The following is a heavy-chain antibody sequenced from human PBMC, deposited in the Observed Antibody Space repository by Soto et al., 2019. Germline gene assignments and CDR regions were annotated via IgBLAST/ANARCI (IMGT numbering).Heavy chain of an antibody. CDR3: ASTSH. J-gene: IGHJ4*02. V-gene: IGHV3-33*01. CDR2: IWYDGSNK. Sequence: QVQLVESGGGVVHPGRSLRLSCAASGITFSSYGMHWVRQAPGKGLEWVAVIWYDGSNKYYADSVKGRFTISRDNSKNMVYLQMNSLRVEETAVYHCASTSHWGQGTLVTVSS. CDR1: GITFSSYG.